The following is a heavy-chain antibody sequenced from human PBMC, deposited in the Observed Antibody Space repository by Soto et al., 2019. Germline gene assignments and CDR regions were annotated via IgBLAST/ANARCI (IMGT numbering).Heavy chain of an antibody. J-gene: IGHJ4*02. D-gene: IGHD1-26*01. Sequence: QLQLQESGPGLVKPSETLSLTCTVSGGSISSSSYYWGWIRQPPGKGLEWIGSIYYSGSTYYNPSLKSRVTISVVTSKNQFSLKLCSVIAAYTAVYYCARGVVGRTAPDYWGQGTLVTVSS. CDR3: ARGVVGRTAPDY. CDR1: GGSISSSSYY. CDR2: IYYSGST. V-gene: IGHV4-39*01.